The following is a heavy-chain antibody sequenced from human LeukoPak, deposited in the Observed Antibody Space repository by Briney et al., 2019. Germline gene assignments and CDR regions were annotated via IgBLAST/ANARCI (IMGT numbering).Heavy chain of an antibody. Sequence: GGSLRLSCAASGFTVSSNYMSWVRQAPGKGLEWVSLIYSGGTTYYADSVQGRFTISRDNSKNTLYLQLNSLRAEDTAVYYCAKRGDTLQAFDIWGQGTMVTVSS. J-gene: IGHJ3*02. V-gene: IGHV3-53*01. CDR1: GFTVSSNY. CDR3: AKRGDTLQAFDI. CDR2: IYSGGTT. D-gene: IGHD1-26*01.